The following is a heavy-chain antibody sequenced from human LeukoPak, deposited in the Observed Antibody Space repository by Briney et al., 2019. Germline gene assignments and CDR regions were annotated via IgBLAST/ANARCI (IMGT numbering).Heavy chain of an antibody. D-gene: IGHD3-22*01. Sequence: SETLSLTCTVSGGAITGYYWSWIRQPPGKGLEWIGEVNHLGSTIYNLSLKSRLTISVDTSKNHFSLNLTSMTAADTAVYYCARGSYDTSGFYYDPWDSWGQGTLVTVSS. V-gene: IGHV4-34*01. CDR2: VNHLGST. J-gene: IGHJ4*02. CDR1: GGAITGYY. CDR3: ARGSYDTSGFYYDPWDS.